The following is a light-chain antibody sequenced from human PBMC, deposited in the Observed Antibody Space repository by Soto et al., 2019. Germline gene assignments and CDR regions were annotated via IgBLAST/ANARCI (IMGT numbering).Light chain of an antibody. CDR3: SSFSSSSTPYV. V-gene: IGLV2-14*03. CDR2: DVN. Sequence: QSVLTQPASVSGSPGQSITISCTGTSTDVGGYKYVSWYQQHPGTAPKLMIFDVNGRPSGVSDRFSGSKSGNTASLTISGLQPEDEADYYCSSFSSSSTPYVFGTGTKVTVL. J-gene: IGLJ1*01. CDR1: STDVGGYKY.